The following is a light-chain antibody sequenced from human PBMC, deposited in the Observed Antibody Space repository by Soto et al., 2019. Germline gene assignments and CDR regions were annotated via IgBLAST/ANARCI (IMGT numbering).Light chain of an antibody. J-gene: IGKJ1*01. CDR1: QSVSTY. Sequence: DNVLTQSPDTLSLSPGERATLSCRASQSVSTYLAWYQQKPGQGPRLLIYDASNRATGIPARFSGSGSGTDFTLTISSLEPEDFATYSCQQYYTYSRTFGQGTKVGIK. V-gene: IGKV3-11*01. CDR3: QQYYTYSRT. CDR2: DAS.